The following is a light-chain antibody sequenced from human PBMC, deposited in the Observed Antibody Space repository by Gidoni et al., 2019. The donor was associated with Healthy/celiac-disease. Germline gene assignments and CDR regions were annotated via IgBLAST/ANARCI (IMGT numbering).Light chain of an antibody. Sequence: QSALTQPRSVSGSPGQSVNISCTGTSSDVGGYNCVSWYQHPPGKAPKLMIYDVSKRPSGVPDRFSGSKSGNTASLTISGLQAEDEADYYCCSYAGSYTVVFGGGTKLTVL. V-gene: IGLV2-11*01. CDR3: CSYAGSYTVV. CDR2: DVS. J-gene: IGLJ2*01. CDR1: SSDVGGYNC.